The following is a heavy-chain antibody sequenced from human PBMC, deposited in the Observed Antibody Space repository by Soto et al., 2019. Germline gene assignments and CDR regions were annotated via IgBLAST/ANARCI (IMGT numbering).Heavy chain of an antibody. V-gene: IGHV1-69*06. D-gene: IGHD3-22*01. CDR3: ARAADSSGYYYDAFDI. CDR1: GGTFSSYA. J-gene: IGHJ3*02. CDR2: IIPIFGTA. Sequence: SVKVSCKASGGTFSSYAISWVLQAPGQGLEWMGGIIPIFGTANYAQKFQGRVTITADKSTSTAYMELSSLRSEDTAVYYCARAADSSGYYYDAFDIWGQGTMVTVSS.